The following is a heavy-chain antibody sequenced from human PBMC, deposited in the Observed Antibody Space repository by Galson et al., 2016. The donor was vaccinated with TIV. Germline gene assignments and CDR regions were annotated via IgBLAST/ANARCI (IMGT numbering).Heavy chain of an antibody. CDR1: GGSISSSSYY. CDR2: IYYRGRT. Sequence: LRLSCAASGGSISSSSYYWGWIRQPPGKGLEWIGSIYYRGRTSYNASLKSRVTISVDTSTNQFSLKLTSVTAADTAVYYCARHATPEGWFAYSWFDPWGQGTLVIVSS. J-gene: IGHJ5*02. CDR3: ARHATPEGWFAYSWFDP. D-gene: IGHD3-10*01. V-gene: IGHV4-39*01.